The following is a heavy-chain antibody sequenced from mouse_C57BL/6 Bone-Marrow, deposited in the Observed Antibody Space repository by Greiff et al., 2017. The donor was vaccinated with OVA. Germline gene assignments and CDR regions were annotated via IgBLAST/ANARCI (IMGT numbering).Heavy chain of an antibody. Sequence: VQVVESGPELVKPGASVKISCKASGYAFSSSWMNWVKQRPGKGLEWIGRIYPGDGDTNYNGKFKGKATLTADKSSNTAYMQLSSLTSEDSAVYFCARQTGTEAMDYWGQGTSVTVSS. CDR1: GYAFSSSW. D-gene: IGHD4-1*01. V-gene: IGHV1-82*01. J-gene: IGHJ4*01. CDR2: IYPGDGDT. CDR3: ARQTGTEAMDY.